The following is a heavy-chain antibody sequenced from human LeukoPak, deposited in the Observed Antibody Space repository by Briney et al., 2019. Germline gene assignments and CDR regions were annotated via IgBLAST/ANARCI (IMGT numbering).Heavy chain of an antibody. CDR1: GGTFSSYA. J-gene: IGHJ6*03. CDR3: ARVIAAAGTSLGYYYYYMDV. V-gene: IGHV1-69*13. CDR2: IIPIFGTA. D-gene: IGHD6-13*01. Sequence: ASVKVSCTASGGTFSSYAISWVRQAPGQGLEWMGGIIPIFGTANYAQKFQGRVTITADESTSTAYMELSSLRSEDTAVYYCARVIAAAGTSLGYYYYYMDVWGKGTTVTISS.